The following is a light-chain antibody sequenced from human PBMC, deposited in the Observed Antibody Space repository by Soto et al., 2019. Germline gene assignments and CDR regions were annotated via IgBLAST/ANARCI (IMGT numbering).Light chain of an antibody. Sequence: QSVLTQPPSVSGAPGQRVTISCTGSSSNIGAGYDVNWYQQLPGTAPKLLIDGNSNRPSGVPDRFSGSKSGTSASLAITGLQAEDEADYYCQSYDSSLSGSGVFGTGTKGTVL. CDR1: SSNIGAGYD. J-gene: IGLJ1*01. CDR3: QSYDSSLSGSGV. CDR2: GNS. V-gene: IGLV1-40*01.